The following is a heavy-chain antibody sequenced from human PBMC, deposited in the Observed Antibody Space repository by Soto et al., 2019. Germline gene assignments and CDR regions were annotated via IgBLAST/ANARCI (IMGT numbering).Heavy chain of an antibody. CDR1: GGSFSSYS. D-gene: IGHD2-15*01. V-gene: IGHV1-69*02. Sequence: QVQLVQSGAEVKKPGSSVKISCKASGGSFSSYSISWVRQAPGQGLEWMGRTIPLLNIANYAQKFQGRVTISAATSSNTAYMELSSLRSDDTAVFYCARARRRYSATNDYTAFDIWGQGTMVTVSS. CDR3: ARARRRYSATNDYTAFDI. CDR2: TIPLLNIA. J-gene: IGHJ3*02.